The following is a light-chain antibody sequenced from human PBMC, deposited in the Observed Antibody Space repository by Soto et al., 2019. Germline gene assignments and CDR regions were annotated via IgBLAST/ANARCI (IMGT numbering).Light chain of an antibody. Sequence: DIQMTQSPSSLSASVGDRVTITCRASQSINTYLNWYQQIAGKAPKLLIYTASSLQSGVPSRFSGSGSGTDFTLTISSLQPEDFATYYCQQSYSAPYTFGQGTKLEIK. CDR3: QQSYSAPYT. CDR1: QSINTY. V-gene: IGKV1-39*01. J-gene: IGKJ2*01. CDR2: TAS.